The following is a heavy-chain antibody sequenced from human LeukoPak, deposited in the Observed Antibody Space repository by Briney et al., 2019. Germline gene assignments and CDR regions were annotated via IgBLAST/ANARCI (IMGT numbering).Heavy chain of an antibody. CDR2: IYWNDDK. CDR3: AHNFIAVAGNGFDI. Sequence: SGPTLVNPTQTLTLTCTFSGFSLSTSGVGVGWIRQPPGKALEWLALIYWNDDKRYSPSLKSRLTITKDTSKNQVVLTMTNMDPVDTATYYCAHNFIAVAGNGFDIWGQGTMVTVSS. D-gene: IGHD6-19*01. J-gene: IGHJ3*02. CDR1: GFSLSTSGVG. V-gene: IGHV2-5*01.